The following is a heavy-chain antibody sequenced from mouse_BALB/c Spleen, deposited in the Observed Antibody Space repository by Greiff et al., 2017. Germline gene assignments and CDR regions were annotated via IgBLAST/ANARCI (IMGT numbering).Heavy chain of an antibody. V-gene: IGHV5-6-4*01. CDR3: TRDGYGNYPYYAMDY. CDR1: GFTFSSYT. CDR2: ISSGGSYT. D-gene: IGHD2-10*02. Sequence: EVKVEESGGGLVKPGGSLKLSCAASGFTFSSYTMSWVRQTPEKRLEWVATISSGGSYTYYPDSVKGRFTISRDNAKNTLYLQMSSLKSEDTAMYYCTRDGYGNYPYYAMDYWGQGTSVTVSS. J-gene: IGHJ4*01.